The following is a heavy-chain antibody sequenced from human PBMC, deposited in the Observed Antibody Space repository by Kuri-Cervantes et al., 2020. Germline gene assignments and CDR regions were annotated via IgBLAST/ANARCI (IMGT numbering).Heavy chain of an antibody. CDR2: IVTDGSNK. CDR1: GFTFSSYG. CDR3: ARDFWNSDGDRMFDY. D-gene: IGHD2/OR15-2a*01. J-gene: IGHJ4*02. Sequence: LSLTCAASGFTFSSYGMHWVRQAPGKGLEWVTFIVTDGSNKYHEDSVKGRFTISRDNSKTTLYLQMNSLRAEDTAMYYCARDFWNSDGDRMFDYWGQGTLVTVSS. V-gene: IGHV3-33*01.